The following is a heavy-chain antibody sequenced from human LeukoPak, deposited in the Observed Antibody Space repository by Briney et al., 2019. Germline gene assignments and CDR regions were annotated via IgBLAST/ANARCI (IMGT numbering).Heavy chain of an antibody. CDR1: GGSISSYY. D-gene: IGHD2-2*01. V-gene: IGHV4-59*08. J-gene: IGHJ5*02. Sequence: PSETLSLTCTVSGGSISSYYWSWIRQPPGKGLEWIGYIYYSGSTNYNPSLKSRVTISVDTSKNQFSLKLSSVTAADTAVYYCARQSPVVPAAMSGWFDPWGQGTLVTVSS. CDR3: ARQSPVVPAAMSGWFDP. CDR2: IYYSGST.